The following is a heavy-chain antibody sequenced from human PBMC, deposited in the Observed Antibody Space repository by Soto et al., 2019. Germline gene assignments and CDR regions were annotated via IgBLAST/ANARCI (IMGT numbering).Heavy chain of an antibody. D-gene: IGHD3-10*01. Sequence: QLQLQESGPGLLKPSETLSLTCSVSGGFISNNNYYWGWIRQSPGRGLEWIAGIYYTGSTYYNPSLKSRVTLSLDTPKNQCSLELSSVRAADTAVYYCSSQRYGSGKKGLSDYWGQGTLVTVSS. CDR1: GGFISNNNYY. J-gene: IGHJ4*02. CDR2: IYYTGST. V-gene: IGHV4-39*01. CDR3: SSQRYGSGKKGLSDY.